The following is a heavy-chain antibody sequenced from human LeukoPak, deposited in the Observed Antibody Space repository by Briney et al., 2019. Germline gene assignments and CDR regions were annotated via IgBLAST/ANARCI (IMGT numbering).Heavy chain of an antibody. J-gene: IGHJ4*02. CDR3: AKGSHIVVVIATFDY. CDR2: ISGSGGST. CDR1: GFTFSSYA. Sequence: PGGSLRLSCAATGFTFSSYAMSWVRQAPGKGLEWVSAISGSGGSTYYADSVKGRFTISRDNSKNTLYLQMNSLRAEDTAVYYCAKGSHIVVVIATFDYWGQGTLVTVSS. D-gene: IGHD2-21*01. V-gene: IGHV3-23*01.